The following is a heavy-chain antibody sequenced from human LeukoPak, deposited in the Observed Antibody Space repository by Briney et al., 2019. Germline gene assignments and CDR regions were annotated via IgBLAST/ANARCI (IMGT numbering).Heavy chain of an antibody. CDR1: GGTFSSYA. D-gene: IGHD3-10*01. CDR3: AREEKRGELL. J-gene: IGHJ4*02. CDR2: IIPIFGTA. V-gene: IGHV1-69*13. Sequence: ASVKVSCKASGGTFSSYAISWVRQAPGQGLEWMGGIIPIFGTANYAQKFQGRVTITADESTSTAYMELSRLRSDDTAVYYCAREEKRGELLWGQGTLVTVSS.